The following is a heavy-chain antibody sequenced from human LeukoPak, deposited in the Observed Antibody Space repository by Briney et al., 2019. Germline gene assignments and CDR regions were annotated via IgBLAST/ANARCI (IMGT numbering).Heavy chain of an antibody. J-gene: IGHJ4*02. CDR2: IYYSGST. CDR1: GGSISSYY. CDR3: ARDGISYGIDY. V-gene: IGHV4-59*12. D-gene: IGHD5-18*01. Sequence: SETLSLTCTVSGGSISSYYWSWIRQPPGKGLEWIGYIYYSGSTNYNPSLKSRVTISVDTSKNQFSLKPTSVTAADTAVYYCARDGISYGIDYWGQGTLVTVSS.